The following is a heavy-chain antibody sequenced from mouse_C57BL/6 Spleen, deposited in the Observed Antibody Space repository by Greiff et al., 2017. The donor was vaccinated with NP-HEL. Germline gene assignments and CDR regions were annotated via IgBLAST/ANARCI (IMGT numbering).Heavy chain of an antibody. CDR1: GYSITSGYY. Sequence: DVQLQESGPGLVKPSQSLSLTCSVTGYSITSGYYWNWIRQFPGNKLEWMGYISYDGSNNYNPSLKNRISITRDTSKNQFFLKLNSVTTEDTATYYCARESYYYGSRYFDVWGTGTTVTVSS. J-gene: IGHJ1*03. CDR3: ARESYYYGSRYFDV. CDR2: ISYDGSN. V-gene: IGHV3-6*01. D-gene: IGHD1-1*01.